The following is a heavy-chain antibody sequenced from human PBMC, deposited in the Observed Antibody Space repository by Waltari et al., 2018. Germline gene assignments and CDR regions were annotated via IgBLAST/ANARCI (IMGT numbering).Heavy chain of an antibody. Sequence: EVQLVASGGGLVQPGGSLRLSCAASGFPFSNYWMTWVRQAPGKGLEWVANIKQDGSAKYYVDSVKGRFTISRDNARNSLFLQMDSLRAEDTAVYYCARLAVWVAQEDFWGQGTLVTVSS. V-gene: IGHV3-7*01. D-gene: IGHD1-26*01. CDR3: ARLAVWVAQEDF. CDR2: IKQDGSAK. CDR1: GFPFSNYW. J-gene: IGHJ4*02.